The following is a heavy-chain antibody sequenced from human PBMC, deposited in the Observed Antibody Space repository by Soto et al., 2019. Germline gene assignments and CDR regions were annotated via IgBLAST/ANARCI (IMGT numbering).Heavy chain of an antibody. CDR3: AKTLSVGAA. Sequence: QVQLVESGGGVVQPGRSLRLSCAASGFTFSSYGMHWVLQAPGKGLEWVAVISYDGSNKYYADSVKGRFTISRDNSKNTLYLQMNSLRAEDTAVYYCAKTLSVGAAWGQGTLVTVSS. CDR1: GFTFSSYG. V-gene: IGHV3-30*18. J-gene: IGHJ4*02. CDR2: ISYDGSNK. D-gene: IGHD2-15*01.